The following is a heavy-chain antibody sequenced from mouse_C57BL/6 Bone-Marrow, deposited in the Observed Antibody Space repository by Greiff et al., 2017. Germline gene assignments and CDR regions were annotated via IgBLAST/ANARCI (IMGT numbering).Heavy chain of an antibody. CDR3: ARTKNWDSWFAY. D-gene: IGHD4-1*01. Sequence: QVQLQQSGAELVRPGTSVKVSCKASGYAFTNYLIEWVKQRPGQGLEWIGVINPGSGGTNYNEQFKGKATLTADKSSSPAYMQLSSLTSEDSAVLFCARTKNWDSWFAYWGQGTLVTVSA. J-gene: IGHJ3*01. CDR1: GYAFTNYL. V-gene: IGHV1-54*01. CDR2: INPGSGGT.